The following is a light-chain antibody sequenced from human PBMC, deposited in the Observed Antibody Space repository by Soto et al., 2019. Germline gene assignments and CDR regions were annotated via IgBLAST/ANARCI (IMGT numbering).Light chain of an antibody. CDR3: SSYAGSNNLVV. J-gene: IGLJ2*01. Sequence: QSALTQPPSASGSPGQSVTISCTGTGSDVGGYNYVSWYQQHPGKAPKLIIYDINKRPSGVPDRFSGFKSGNTASLTVSGLQAEDEADYYCSSYAGSNNLVVFGGGTKVTVL. CDR1: GSDVGGYNY. V-gene: IGLV2-8*01. CDR2: DIN.